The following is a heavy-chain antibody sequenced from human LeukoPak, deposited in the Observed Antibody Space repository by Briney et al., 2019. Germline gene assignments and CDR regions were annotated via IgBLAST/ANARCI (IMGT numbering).Heavy chain of an antibody. CDR2: IWYDGSNK. V-gene: IGHV3-33*01. D-gene: IGHD5-12*01. J-gene: IGHJ6*02. Sequence: PGGSLRLSCAASGFTFSSYGMHWVRQAPGKGLEWVAVIWYDGSNKYYADSVKGRFTISRDNSKSTLYLQMNSLRAEDTAVYYCARSVATKSRYYYGMDVWGQGTTVTVSS. CDR3: ARSVATKSRYYYGMDV. CDR1: GFTFSSYG.